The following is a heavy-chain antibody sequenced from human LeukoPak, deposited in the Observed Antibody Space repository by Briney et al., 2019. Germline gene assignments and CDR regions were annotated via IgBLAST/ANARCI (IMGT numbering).Heavy chain of an antibody. J-gene: IGHJ6*02. D-gene: IGHD2-2*01. CDR2: IIPILGIA. Sequence: GASVKVSCKASGGTFSSYAISWVRQAPGQGLEWMGRIIPILGIANYAQKFQGRVTITADKSTSTAYMELSSLRSEDTAVYYCARAPFFNCSSTSCYPQDYYGMDVWGQGTTVTVSS. CDR3: ARAPFFNCSSTSCYPQDYYGMDV. V-gene: IGHV1-69*04. CDR1: GGTFSSYA.